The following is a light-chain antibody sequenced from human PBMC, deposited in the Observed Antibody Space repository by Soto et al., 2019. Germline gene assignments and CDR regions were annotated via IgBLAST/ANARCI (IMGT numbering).Light chain of an antibody. CDR3: QHYGSSWT. CDR2: GAS. CDR1: QSVSSSY. V-gene: IGKV3-20*01. Sequence: DIVLTQSPATLSLSPGQRATLSCRASQSVSSSYLAWYQQKPGQAPRLLIYGASSRATGIPDRFSGSGSGTDFTLTISRLEPEDFAVYYCQHYGSSWTFGQGTKVDIK. J-gene: IGKJ1*01.